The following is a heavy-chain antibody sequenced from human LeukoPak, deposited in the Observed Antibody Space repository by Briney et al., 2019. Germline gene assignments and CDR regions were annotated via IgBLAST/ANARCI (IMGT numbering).Heavy chain of an antibody. CDR2: IIPILGIA. V-gene: IGHV1-69*04. CDR3: ARQSSGGMEYFQH. CDR1: GGTFSSYA. D-gene: IGHD6-19*01. Sequence: GASVKVSCKASGGTFSSYAISWVRQAPGQGLEWMGRIIPILGIANYAQKFQGRVTITADKSTSTAYMELSSLRSEDTAVYYCARQSSGGMEYFQHWGQGTLVTVSS. J-gene: IGHJ1*01.